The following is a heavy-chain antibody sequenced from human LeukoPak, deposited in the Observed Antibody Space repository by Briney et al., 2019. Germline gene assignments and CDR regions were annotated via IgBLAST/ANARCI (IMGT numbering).Heavy chain of an antibody. CDR3: ARDDSPDIVVVPAGPPGFDY. V-gene: IGHV1-18*01. Sequence: GASVKVSCKASGGTFSSYAISWVRQAPGQGLEWMGWISAYNGNTNYAQKLQGRVTMTTDTSTSTAYMELRSLRSDDTAVYYCARDDSPDIVVVPAGPPGFDYWGQGTLVTVSS. CDR2: ISAYNGNT. CDR1: GGTFSSYA. J-gene: IGHJ4*02. D-gene: IGHD2-2*01.